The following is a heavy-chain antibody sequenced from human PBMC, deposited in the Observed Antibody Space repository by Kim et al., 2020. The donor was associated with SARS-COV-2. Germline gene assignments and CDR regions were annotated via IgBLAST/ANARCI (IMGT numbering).Heavy chain of an antibody. CDR1: GFTFDDYT. D-gene: IGHD6-13*01. J-gene: IGHJ4*02. CDR2: ISWDGVRT. V-gene: IGHV3-43*01. Sequence: WGSLRLSCAASGFTFDDYTMHWVRQAPGKGLEWVALISWDGVRTYYADSVKGRFTISRDNSKNSLYRQMNSLRTAATALYYCSKFSGEQQLVRCNYWGQG. CDR3: SKFSGEQQLVRCNY.